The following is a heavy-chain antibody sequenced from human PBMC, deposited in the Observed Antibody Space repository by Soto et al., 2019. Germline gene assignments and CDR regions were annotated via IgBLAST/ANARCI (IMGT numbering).Heavy chain of an antibody. D-gene: IGHD2-15*01. CDR3: ERRISFDY. Sequence: GESLTISCEGSGYSFTSYWIVWVRQMPGKGLEWMGIIYPGDSDTRYSPSFQGQVTISADKSISTAYLQWSSLKASDTSMYYCERRISFDYWGQGTMVTVSS. J-gene: IGHJ4*02. CDR2: IYPGDSDT. CDR1: GYSFTSYW. V-gene: IGHV5-51*01.